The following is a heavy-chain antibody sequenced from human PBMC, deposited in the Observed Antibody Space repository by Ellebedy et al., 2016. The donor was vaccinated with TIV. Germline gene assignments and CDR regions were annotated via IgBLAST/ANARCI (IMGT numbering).Heavy chain of an antibody. J-gene: IGHJ6*02. D-gene: IGHD4-17*01. V-gene: IGHV3-7*03. CDR1: GFSFRSYW. Sequence: GGSLRLSCGSSGFSFRSYWMTWVRQAPGKGLEWVANMRQDGGDKYYVDSVKGRFTISRDNAKSSLYLQMNSLRAEDTALYYCARDGAYGEYSPGYYGMDVWGQGTTVTV. CDR3: ARDGAYGEYSPGYYGMDV. CDR2: MRQDGGDK.